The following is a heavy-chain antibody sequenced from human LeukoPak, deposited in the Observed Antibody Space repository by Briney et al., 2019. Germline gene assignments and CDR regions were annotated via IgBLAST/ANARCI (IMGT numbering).Heavy chain of an antibody. V-gene: IGHV3-23*01. D-gene: IGHD4-17*01. J-gene: IGHJ5*02. CDR1: GFTFSSYA. CDR3: ANPPTVTKTRFDP. CDR2: ISGSGGRT. Sequence: GGSLRLSCAAYGFTFSSYAMSWVRQAPGKGLEWVSDISGSGGRTYYADSVKGRFTISRDNSKNTLYLQMNSLRAEDTAVYYCANPPTVTKTRFDPWGQGILVTVSS.